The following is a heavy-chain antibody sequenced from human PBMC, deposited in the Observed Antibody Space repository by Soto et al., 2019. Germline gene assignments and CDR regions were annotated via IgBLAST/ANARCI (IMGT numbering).Heavy chain of an antibody. J-gene: IGHJ6*02. CDR1: GGTFSSYA. D-gene: IGHD6-19*01. Sequence: SVKVSCKASGGTFSSYAISWVRQAPGQGLEWTGGIIPILGTANYAQKFQGRVTITADESTSTAYMELSSLRSEDTAVYYCARPRVSSRYYYGMDVWGQGTTVTVSS. CDR3: ARPRVSSRYYYGMDV. V-gene: IGHV1-69*13. CDR2: IIPILGTA.